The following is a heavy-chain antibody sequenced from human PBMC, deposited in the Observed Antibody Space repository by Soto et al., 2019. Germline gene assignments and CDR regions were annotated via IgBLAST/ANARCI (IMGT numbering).Heavy chain of an antibody. J-gene: IGHJ6*02. Sequence: PXETLSLTCSVSGGSISGVGYYWSWIRQLPGKVLEWIGYIYYRGSTVYNPSLESRLSMSLDTSKSQISLRLNSVTAAETAVYFCARDTPPSTGYEVAHFYGMDVWGQGTTVTVSS. CDR2: IYYRGST. V-gene: IGHV4-31*02. CDR3: ARDTPPSTGYEVAHFYGMDV. CDR1: GGSISGVGYY. D-gene: IGHD3-9*01.